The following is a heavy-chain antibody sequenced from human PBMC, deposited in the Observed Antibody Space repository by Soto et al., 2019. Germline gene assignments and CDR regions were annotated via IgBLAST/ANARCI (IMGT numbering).Heavy chain of an antibody. D-gene: IGHD2-15*01. V-gene: IGHV5-10-1*01. CDR3: ARLGDCSGGSCFSRYYYHGMDV. J-gene: IGHJ6*02. Sequence: PGESLKISCKGSGYSLATYWITWVRQMPGKGLEWMGRIDPSDSYINYSPSFQGRVTISADKSLNTAYLQWSSLEASDTAMYYCARLGDCSGGSCFSRYYYHGMDVWGQGTTVTVSS. CDR2: IDPSDSYI. CDR1: GYSLATYW.